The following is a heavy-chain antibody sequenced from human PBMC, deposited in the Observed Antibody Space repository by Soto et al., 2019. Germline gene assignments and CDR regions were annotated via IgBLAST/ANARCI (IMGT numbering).Heavy chain of an antibody. J-gene: IGHJ6*02. CDR2: INPNSGGT. Sequence: ASVKVSCKASGYTFTGYYMHWVRQAPGQGLEWMGWINPNSGGTNYAQKFQGRVTMTRDTSISTAYMELSRLRSDDTAVYYCAREHSNGFIYYYYGMDVWGQGTTVTVSS. CDR3: AREHSNGFIYYYYGMDV. CDR1: GYTFTGYY. D-gene: IGHD6-19*01. V-gene: IGHV1-2*02.